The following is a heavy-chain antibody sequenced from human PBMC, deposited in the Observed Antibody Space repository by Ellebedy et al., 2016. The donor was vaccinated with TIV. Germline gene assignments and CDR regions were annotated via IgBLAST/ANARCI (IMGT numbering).Heavy chain of an antibody. V-gene: IGHV3-13*01. CDR2: IGTAGDT. Sequence: GESLKISCAASGFTFSSYDMHWVRQGTGKGLEWASAIGTAGDTYYPGSVKGRFTISRENAKNSLYLQITSLRAEDTAVYYCARVRFGDTAVDYWGQGILVTVSS. CDR1: GFTFSSYD. D-gene: IGHD2-21*01. CDR3: ARVRFGDTAVDY. J-gene: IGHJ4*03.